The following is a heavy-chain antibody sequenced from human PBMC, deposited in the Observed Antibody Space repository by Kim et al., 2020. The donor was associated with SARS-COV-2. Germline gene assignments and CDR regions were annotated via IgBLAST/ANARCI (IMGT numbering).Heavy chain of an antibody. D-gene: IGHD3-3*01. Sequence: GGSLRLSCAASGFTFSSYAMHWVRQAPGKGLEWVAVISYDGSNKYYADSVKGRFTISRDNSKNTLYLQMNSLRAEDTAVYYCARGGYDRGLYNWFDPWGQGTLVTVSS. J-gene: IGHJ5*02. CDR2: ISYDGSNK. CDR1: GFTFSSYA. CDR3: ARGGYDRGLYNWFDP. V-gene: IGHV3-30-3*01.